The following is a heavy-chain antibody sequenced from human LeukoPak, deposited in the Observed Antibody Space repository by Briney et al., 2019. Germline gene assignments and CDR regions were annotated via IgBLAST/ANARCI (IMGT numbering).Heavy chain of an antibody. CDR2: INPNSGGT. V-gene: IGHV1-2*02. J-gene: IGHJ3*02. D-gene: IGHD1-26*01. Sequence: GASVTVSCKASGYTFTGYYMHWVRQAPGQGLEWMGWINPNSGGTNYAQKFQGSVTMTRDTSISTAYMELSRLRSDDTAVYYCARELSGSYSDAFDIWGQGTMVTVSS. CDR3: ARELSGSYSDAFDI. CDR1: GYTFTGYY.